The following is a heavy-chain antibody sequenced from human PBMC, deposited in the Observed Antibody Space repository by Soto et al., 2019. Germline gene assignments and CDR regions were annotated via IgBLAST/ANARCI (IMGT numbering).Heavy chain of an antibody. CDR1: GFTFSDYY. D-gene: IGHD6-6*01. Sequence: NPGGSLRLSCAASGFTFSDYYMSWIRQAPGEGLEWLSYISGSSSYAIYADSVKGRFTISRDNAKSSLYLEMNSLRAEDTAVYYCARDSSITPRPLDYWGQGTQVTVSS. CDR2: ISGSSSYA. J-gene: IGHJ4*02. V-gene: IGHV3-11*06. CDR3: ARDSSITPRPLDY.